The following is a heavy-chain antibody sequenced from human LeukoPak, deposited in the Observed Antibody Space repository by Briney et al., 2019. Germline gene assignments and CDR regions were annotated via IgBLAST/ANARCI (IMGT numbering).Heavy chain of an antibody. CDR2: INHSGST. CDR3: ARGRYCSGGSCQDDFDY. J-gene: IGHJ4*02. CDR1: GGSISNYY. D-gene: IGHD2-15*01. V-gene: IGHV4-34*01. Sequence: SETLSLTCTVSGGSISNYYWSWIRQPPGKGLEWIGEINHSGSTNYNPSLKSRVTISVDTSKNQFSLKLSSVTAADTAMYYCARGRYCSGGSCQDDFDYWGQGTLVTVSS.